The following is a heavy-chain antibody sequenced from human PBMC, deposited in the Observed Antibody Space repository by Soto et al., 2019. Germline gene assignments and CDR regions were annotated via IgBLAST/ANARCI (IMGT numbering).Heavy chain of an antibody. CDR3: AHSYSSSWYDWFDP. Sequence: QITLKESGPTLVKPTQTLTLTCTFSGFSLSTSGVGVGWIRQPPGKALEWLALIYWDDDKRYSPALKSRLTITKDTSKNQVVLTMTNMDPVDTATDYCAHSYSSSWYDWFDPWGQGTLVTVSS. CDR2: IYWDDDK. V-gene: IGHV2-5*02. D-gene: IGHD6-13*01. CDR1: GFSLSTSGVG. J-gene: IGHJ5*02.